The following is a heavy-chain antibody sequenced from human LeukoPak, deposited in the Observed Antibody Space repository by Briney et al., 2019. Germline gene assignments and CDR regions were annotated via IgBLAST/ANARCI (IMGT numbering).Heavy chain of an antibody. CDR3: ARGSFSDYYYGMDV. V-gene: IGHV4-39*01. CDR1: GGSISSSAYY. Sequence: PSETLSLTCTVSGGSISSSAYYWGWIRQPPGKGLQWIGSISYRGNSYYNASLKSRVNISVDTARNQFSLKLSSVTAADTAVYYCARGSFSDYYYGMDVWGQGTTVTVSS. D-gene: IGHD1-26*01. CDR2: ISYRGNS. J-gene: IGHJ6*02.